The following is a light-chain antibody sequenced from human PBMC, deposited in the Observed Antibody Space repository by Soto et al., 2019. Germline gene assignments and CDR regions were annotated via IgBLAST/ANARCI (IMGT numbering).Light chain of an antibody. CDR1: SSDVGGYHY. CDR2: DVT. Sequence: QSALTQPRSVSGSPGQSVTFSCTGTSSDVGGYHYVSWYQQHPGKAPKLMIYDVTKRPSGVPDRFSGSKSGNTASLTISGLQTEDEADYYCCSFAGSYTFVFGTGTKLTVL. V-gene: IGLV2-11*01. J-gene: IGLJ1*01. CDR3: CSFAGSYTFV.